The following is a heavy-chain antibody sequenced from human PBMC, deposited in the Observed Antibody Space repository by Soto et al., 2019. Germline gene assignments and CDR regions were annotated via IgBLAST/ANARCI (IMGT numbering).Heavy chain of an antibody. D-gene: IGHD6-6*01. CDR1: GGSFSGYY. J-gene: IGHJ5*02. Sequence: QVQLQQWGAGLLKPSENLSLTCAVYGGSFSGYYWCWIRQTPGKGLVWSGKINHSGSTNYNPSLKRRVTISVDTSKNQFSLKLSSVTAADTAVYYWARRGRAARPGGWFDPWGQGTLVTVSS. V-gene: IGHV4-34*01. CDR2: INHSGST. CDR3: ARRGRAARPGGWFDP.